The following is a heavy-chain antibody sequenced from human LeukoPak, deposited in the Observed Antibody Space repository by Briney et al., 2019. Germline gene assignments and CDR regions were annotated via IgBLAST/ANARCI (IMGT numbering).Heavy chain of an antibody. D-gene: IGHD3-10*01. CDR2: IKQDGSEK. CDR1: GFTFSSYW. V-gene: IGHV3-7*03. CDR3: AKDWLGSGSYEPSYYFDY. J-gene: IGHJ4*02. Sequence: GGSLRLSCAASGFTFSSYWMSWVRQALGKGLEWVANIKQDGSEKYYVDSVKGRFTISRDNAKNSLYLQMNSLRAEDTAVYYCAKDWLGSGSYEPSYYFDYWGQGTLVTVSS.